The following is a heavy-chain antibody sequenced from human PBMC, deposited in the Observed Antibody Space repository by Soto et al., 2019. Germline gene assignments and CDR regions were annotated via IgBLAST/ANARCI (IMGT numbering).Heavy chain of an antibody. CDR3: ARCAGYKLRRGYYFDY. CDR1: GGSFSGYY. D-gene: IGHD2-15*01. J-gene: IGHJ4*02. Sequence: SETLSLTCAVYGGSFSGYYWSWIRQPPGKGLEWIGEINHSGSTNCNPSPKSRVTISVDTSKNQFSLKLSSVTAADTAVYYCARCAGYKLRRGYYFDYWGQGTLVTVSS. V-gene: IGHV4-34*01. CDR2: INHSGST.